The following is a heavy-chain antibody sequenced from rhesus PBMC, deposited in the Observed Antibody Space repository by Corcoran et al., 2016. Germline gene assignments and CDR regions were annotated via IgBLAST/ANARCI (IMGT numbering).Heavy chain of an antibody. J-gene: IGHJ5-1*01. CDR1: CGSIRSIHW. CDR3: ARHPPPTSYTGAWGNRFDV. V-gene: IGHV4-65*02. CDR2: IGGTSVS. Sequence: QVQLQESGPGLVKPSETLSLTCAVSCGSIRSIHWWTWLRPPPGYRGERMGNIGGTSVSYYNPSLKSRVTISKDTSKNQFSRRLSSVTAADTALYYCARHPPPTSYTGAWGNRFDVWGAGVLVTVSS. D-gene: IGHD2-15*01.